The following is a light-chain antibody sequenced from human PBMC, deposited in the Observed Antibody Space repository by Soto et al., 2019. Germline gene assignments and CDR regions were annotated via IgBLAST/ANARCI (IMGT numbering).Light chain of an antibody. Sequence: EIVLKQSPDTLSLSPGERATLSCRASQSVSSSFLAWYQQKPGQAPRLLIYRASSRATGIPDRFTGSGSGTDLTLTISRLEPEDCAVYYCQQYESAPLTFGGGTTVEI. CDR2: RAS. CDR3: QQYESAPLT. J-gene: IGKJ4*01. CDR1: QSVSSSF. V-gene: IGKV3-20*01.